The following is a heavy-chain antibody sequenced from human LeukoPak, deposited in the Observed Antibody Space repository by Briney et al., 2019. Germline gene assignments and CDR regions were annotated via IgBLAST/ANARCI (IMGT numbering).Heavy chain of an antibody. CDR1: GFTFTSYY. D-gene: IGHD2-21*02. Sequence: ASVKVSCKASGFTFTSYYMHWVRQAPGQGLESMGIINPSGGGTSYAQRFQGRVTMTRDTSTSTVYMKLSSLRSEDTAVYYCARVRGCGGDCYYFDYWGQGTLVTVSS. J-gene: IGHJ4*02. CDR2: INPSGGGT. V-gene: IGHV1-46*01. CDR3: ARVRGCGGDCYYFDY.